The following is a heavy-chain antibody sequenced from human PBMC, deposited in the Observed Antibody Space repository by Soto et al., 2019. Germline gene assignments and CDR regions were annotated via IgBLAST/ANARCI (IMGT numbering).Heavy chain of an antibody. V-gene: IGHV3-30*03. D-gene: IGHD2-15*01. CDR1: GFTFSNYA. CDR3: PRGRKFSGREVSYYGMDV. Sequence: QVPLVESGGGVVQPGGSLRLSCAASGFTFSNYAMHWVRQAPGKGLEWVAVISYAESNKYYADSVTGRFTISRDNSRIMLDLQMNSLREDDTAVYYCPRGRKFSGREVSYYGMDVWGQGTTVGVS. CDR2: ISYAESNK. J-gene: IGHJ6*02.